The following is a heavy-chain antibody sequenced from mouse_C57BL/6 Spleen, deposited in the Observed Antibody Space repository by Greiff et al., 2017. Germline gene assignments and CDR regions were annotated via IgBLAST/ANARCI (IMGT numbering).Heavy chain of an antibody. Sequence: EVHLVQSGRGLVKPGGSLKISCAASGFTFSDYGMNWVRQAPEKGLEWVAYISSGSSTIYYADTVQGRFTISRDNAKNTLSLQMTSLRSDDTAMYFCARNALLGSMVYWGQGTSFTVAS. CDR1: GFTFSDYG. CDR2: ISSGSSTI. D-gene: IGHD2-10*02. CDR3: ARNALLGSMVY. V-gene: IGHV5-17*01. J-gene: IGHJ4*01.